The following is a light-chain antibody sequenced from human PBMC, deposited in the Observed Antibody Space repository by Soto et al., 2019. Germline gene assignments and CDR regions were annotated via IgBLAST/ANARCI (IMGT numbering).Light chain of an antibody. CDR3: QPYNNWPLT. V-gene: IGKV3-15*01. J-gene: IGKJ4*01. CDR2: DAS. Sequence: EIVMTQSPPTLSVSQGERATLSCRASQSVGSKLAWYEQRPGQAPRLRIDDASNRATGVPTRFSGSRSGAEFTLTINSLQSEDFAVYYCQPYNNWPLTFGGGTKVDI. CDR1: QSVGSK.